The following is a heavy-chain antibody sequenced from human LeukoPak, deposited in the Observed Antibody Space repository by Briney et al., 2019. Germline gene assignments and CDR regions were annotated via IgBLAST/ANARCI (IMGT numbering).Heavy chain of an antibody. J-gene: IGHJ4*02. V-gene: IGHV1-46*01. Sequence: ASVKVSCKASGYTFTGYYMHWVRQAPGQGLEWMGIINPSGGSTSYAQKFQGRVTMTRDTSTSTVYMELSSLRSEDTAVYYCARDLGGSGWYSISDYWGQGTLVTVSS. CDR1: GYTFTGYY. CDR3: ARDLGGSGWYSISDY. CDR2: INPSGGST. D-gene: IGHD6-19*01.